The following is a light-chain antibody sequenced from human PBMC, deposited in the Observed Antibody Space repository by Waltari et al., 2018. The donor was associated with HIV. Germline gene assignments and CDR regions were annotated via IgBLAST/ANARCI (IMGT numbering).Light chain of an antibody. V-gene: IGLV2-23*02. J-gene: IGLJ1*01. Sequence: QSALTQPASVSGSPGQSITISCTGTSSDVGSYNLVSWYQQHPGKAPKLMVYEVSKRHSGVSNRFSGSKSGNTASLTISGLQAEDEADYYCCSYADSPPYVFGTGTKVTVL. CDR1: SSDVGSYNL. CDR2: EVS. CDR3: CSYADSPPYV.